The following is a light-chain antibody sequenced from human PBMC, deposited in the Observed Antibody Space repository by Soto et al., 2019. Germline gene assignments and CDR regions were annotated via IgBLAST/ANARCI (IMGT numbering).Light chain of an antibody. CDR2: GAS. V-gene: IGKV3-15*01. CDR3: QQYHNWPPWT. J-gene: IGKJ1*01. CDR1: QSVSSN. Sequence: EIVMTQSPATLSVSPGERATLSCRASQSVSSNLAWYQQKPGQAPRLLIYGASTRATGIPARFSGSGSGTEFTLTISSLQSEDFALYYCQQYHNWPPWTFGQGTKLEIK.